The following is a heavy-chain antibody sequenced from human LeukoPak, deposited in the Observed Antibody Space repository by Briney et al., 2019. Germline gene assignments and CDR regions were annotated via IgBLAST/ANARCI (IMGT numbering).Heavy chain of an antibody. J-gene: IGHJ4*02. CDR3: AKAPVTTCRGAYCYPFDY. V-gene: IGHV3-23*01. CDR1: GFTFDDYG. Sequence: PGGSLRLSCAASGFTFDDYGMSWVRQAPGKGLEWVSYISDSGNTYHADSVKGRFTISRDSSKNTLFLQMNRLRPKDAAVYYCAKAPVTTCRGAYCYPFDYWGQGTLVTVSS. D-gene: IGHD2-21*01. CDR2: ISDSGNT.